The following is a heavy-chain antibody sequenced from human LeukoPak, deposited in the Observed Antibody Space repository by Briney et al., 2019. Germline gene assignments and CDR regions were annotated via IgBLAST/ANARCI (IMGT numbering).Heavy chain of an antibody. D-gene: IGHD5-18*01. V-gene: IGHV4-39*07. Sequence: SETLSLTCIVSGVSISSSSYYWGWIRQPPGKGLEWIGSIYYSGSTYYNPSLKSRVTISVDTSKNQFSLKLSSVTAADTAVYYCAAEGYSYGLEWFDPWGQGTLVTVSS. CDR2: IYYSGST. CDR1: GVSISSSSYY. J-gene: IGHJ5*02. CDR3: AAEGYSYGLEWFDP.